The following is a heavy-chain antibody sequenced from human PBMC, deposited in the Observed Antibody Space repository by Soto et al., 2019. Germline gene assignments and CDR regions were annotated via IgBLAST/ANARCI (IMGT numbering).Heavy chain of an antibody. D-gene: IGHD3-3*01. CDR1: GFSLSTSGVG. V-gene: IGHV2-5*02. J-gene: IGHJ5*02. CDR2: IYWDDDK. CDR3: AHKRGYYDFWSGYAP. Sequence: QITLKESGPTLVKPTQTLTLTCTFSGFSLSTSGVGVGWIRQPPGKALEWLALIYWDDDKRYSPSLKSRLTITKDTSKNQEVLTMTNMDPVDTATYYCAHKRGYYDFWSGYAPWGQGTLVTVSS.